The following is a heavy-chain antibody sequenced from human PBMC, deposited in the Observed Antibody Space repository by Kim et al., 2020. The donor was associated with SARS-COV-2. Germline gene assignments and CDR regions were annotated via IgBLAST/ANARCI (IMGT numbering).Heavy chain of an antibody. CDR1: GFTFSSYG. CDR2: ISYDGSNK. D-gene: IGHD3-10*01. V-gene: IGHV3-30*18. J-gene: IGHJ3*02. CDR3: AKDELAKVLLWFGELLWRYDAFDI. Sequence: GESLKISCAASGFTFSSYGMHWVRQAPGKGLEWVAVISYDGSNKYYADSVKGRFTISRDNSKNTLYLQMNSLRAEDTAVYYCAKDELAKVLLWFGELLWRYDAFDIWGQGTMVTVSS.